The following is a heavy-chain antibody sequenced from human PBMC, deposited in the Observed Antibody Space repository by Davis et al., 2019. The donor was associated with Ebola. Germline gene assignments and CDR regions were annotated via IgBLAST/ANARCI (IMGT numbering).Heavy chain of an antibody. D-gene: IGHD3-16*02. CDR1: GFTFGDYA. CDR3: SVYCQQHNACPLDAY. CDR2: IGGPGNHI. Sequence: GESLKISCAASGFTFGDYAITWIRQAPGRGLEWVSVIGGPGNHIYYADSVRGRFTISRDNSKNTVYLQMNTLSGQDTALYYCSVYCQQHNACPLDAYWGQGTLVTVS. V-gene: IGHV3-23*01. J-gene: IGHJ4*02.